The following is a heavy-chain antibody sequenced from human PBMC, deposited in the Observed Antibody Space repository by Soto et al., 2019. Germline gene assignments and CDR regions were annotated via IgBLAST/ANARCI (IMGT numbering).Heavy chain of an antibody. CDR2: ISGSGGST. CDR3: AKREYSSSGYGMDV. CDR1: GFTFSSYA. J-gene: IGHJ6*02. Sequence: EVQLLESGGGLVQPGGSPRLSCAASGFTFSSYAMSWVRQAPGKGLEWVSAISGSGGSTYYADSVKGRFTISRDNSKNTLYLQMNSLRAEDTAVYYCAKREYSSSGYGMDVWGQGTTVTVSS. V-gene: IGHV3-23*01. D-gene: IGHD6-13*01.